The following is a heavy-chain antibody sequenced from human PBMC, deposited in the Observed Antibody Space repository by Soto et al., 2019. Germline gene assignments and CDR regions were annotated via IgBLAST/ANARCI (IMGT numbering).Heavy chain of an antibody. CDR2: MYYSGSA. J-gene: IGHJ6*02. D-gene: IGHD6-13*01. V-gene: IGHV4-39*01. CDR1: GGSISSSNYH. Sequence: SETLSLTCTVSGGSISSSNYHWGWIRQPPGKGLEWIGSMYYSGSAYYNPSLKSRVTISVDTSKNQFSLKLSSVTAADTAVYYCASQQLVHYYYGMDVWGQGTTVTVSS. CDR3: ASQQLVHYYYGMDV.